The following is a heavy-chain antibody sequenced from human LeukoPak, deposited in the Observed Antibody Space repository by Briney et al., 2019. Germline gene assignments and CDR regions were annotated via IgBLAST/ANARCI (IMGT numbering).Heavy chain of an antibody. CDR1: GGSISSGNYY. CDR3: ARDQSGGNCYSQCYYYYYMDV. J-gene: IGHJ6*03. V-gene: IGHV4-61*02. CDR2: IYTSGST. D-gene: IGHD2-15*01. Sequence: SQTLSLTCTVSGGSISSGNYYWSWIRQPAGKGLEWIGRIYTSGSTDYNPSLQSRLTISVDTSKNQFSLKLSSVTAADTAVYYCARDQSGGNCYSQCYYYYYMDVWGKGTTVTVSS.